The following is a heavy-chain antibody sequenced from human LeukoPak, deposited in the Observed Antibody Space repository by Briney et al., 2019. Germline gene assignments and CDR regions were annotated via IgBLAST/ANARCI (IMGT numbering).Heavy chain of an antibody. V-gene: IGHV3-21*04. D-gene: IGHD6-6*01. CDR1: GFTFSSYS. CDR2: IRSSSSYI. CDR3: ATQLVPSFGYYCYYMDV. J-gene: IGHJ6*03. Sequence: GGSLRLSCAASGFTFSSYSMNWVRQAPGKGLEWVSSIRSSSSYIYYADSVKGRFTISRDNAKNSLYLQMNSLRAEDTAVYYCATQLVPSFGYYCYYMDVWGKGTTVTVSS.